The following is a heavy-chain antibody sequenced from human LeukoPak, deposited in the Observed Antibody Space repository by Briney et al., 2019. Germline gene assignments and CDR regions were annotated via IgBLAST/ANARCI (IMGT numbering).Heavy chain of an antibody. D-gene: IGHD6-19*01. Sequence: RASETLSLTCTVSGYSISSGYYWGWIRQPPGKGLEWIGSTYHSGSTYYNPSLKSRVTISVDTSKNQFSLKLSSVTAADTAVYYCATEIAVAGDDAFDIWGQGTMVTVSS. CDR2: TYHSGST. CDR3: ATEIAVAGDDAFDI. J-gene: IGHJ3*02. V-gene: IGHV4-38-2*02. CDR1: GYSISSGYY.